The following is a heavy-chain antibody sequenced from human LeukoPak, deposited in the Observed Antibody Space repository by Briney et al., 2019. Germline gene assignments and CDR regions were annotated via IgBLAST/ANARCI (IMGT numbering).Heavy chain of an antibody. D-gene: IGHD3-10*01. J-gene: IGHJ4*02. CDR3: ASALDYYGSGSLTYFDY. CDR2: INPNSGGT. V-gene: IGHV1-2*02. Sequence: ASVKVSCKASVYTFTGYYMHWVRQAPGQGLEWMGWINPNSGGTNYAQKFQGRVTMTRDTSISTAYMELSRLRSDDTAVYYCASALDYYGSGSLTYFDYWGQGTLVTVSS. CDR1: VYTFTGYY.